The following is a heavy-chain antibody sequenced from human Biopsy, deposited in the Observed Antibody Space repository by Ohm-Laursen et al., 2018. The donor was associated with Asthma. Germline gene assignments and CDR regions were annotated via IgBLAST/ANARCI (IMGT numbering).Heavy chain of an antibody. D-gene: IGHD3-10*01. J-gene: IGHJ6*02. CDR3: ARAVDYSHYYGIDV. Sequence: GASVKVSCKTSGYTFNSAGTTWVRQAPGQGLEWMGWISVYNGNTKVAQKLQDRVTMITDTSTSTAYMELRSLRSDDTAVYFCARAVDYSHYYGIDVWGQGTTVTVS. CDR2: ISVYNGNT. CDR1: GYTFNSAG. V-gene: IGHV1-18*01.